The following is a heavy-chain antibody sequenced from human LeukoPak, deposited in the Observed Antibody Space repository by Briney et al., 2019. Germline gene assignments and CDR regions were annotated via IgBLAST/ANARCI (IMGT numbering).Heavy chain of an antibody. CDR2: ISSSSSTI. J-gene: IGHJ3*02. V-gene: IGHV3-48*04. CDR3: ARSYDSSAFDAFDI. D-gene: IGHD3-22*01. CDR1: GFTFSSYS. Sequence: PGGSLRLSCAASGFTFSSYSMNWVRQAPGKGLEWVSYISSSSSTIYYADSVKGRFTISRDNAKNSLYLQMNSLRAEDTAVYYCARSYDSSAFDAFDIWGQGTMVIVSS.